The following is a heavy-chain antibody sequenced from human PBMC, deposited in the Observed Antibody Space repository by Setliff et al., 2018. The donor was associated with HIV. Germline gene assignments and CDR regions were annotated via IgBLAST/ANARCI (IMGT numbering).Heavy chain of an antibody. V-gene: IGHV4-34*01. J-gene: IGHJ4*02. CDR2: INHSGST. Sequence: PSETLSLTCAVYGGSFSGYYWSWIRQPPGKGLEWIGEINHSGSTNYNPSLKSRVTISVDTSKNQFSLKLSSVTAADTAVYYCARGIAARRKGGYYYYWGQGTLVTVSS. D-gene: IGHD6-6*01. CDR3: ARGIAARRKGGYYYY. CDR1: GGSFSGYY.